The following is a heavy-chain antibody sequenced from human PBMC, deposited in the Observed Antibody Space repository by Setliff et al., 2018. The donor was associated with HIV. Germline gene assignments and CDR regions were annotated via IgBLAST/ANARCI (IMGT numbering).Heavy chain of an antibody. CDR2: INTYNGNT. Sequence: ASVKVSCKASGYNFVGYGINWLRQAPGQGLEWMGWINTYNGNTKYGQKFQGSVTMTTDTSTSTVYMELRNLRSDDTAAYFCARGGPARVALLYWFDPWGQGTLVTVSS. J-gene: IGHJ5*02. CDR3: ARGGPARVALLYWFDP. D-gene: IGHD2-21*01. CDR1: GYNFVGYG. V-gene: IGHV1-18*01.